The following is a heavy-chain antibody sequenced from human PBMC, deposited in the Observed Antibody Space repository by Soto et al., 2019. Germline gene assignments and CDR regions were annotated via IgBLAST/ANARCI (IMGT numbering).Heavy chain of an antibody. D-gene: IGHD2-15*01. J-gene: IGHJ4*02. V-gene: IGHV3-66*01. Sequence: PGGSLRISCAVSGVTVNNKYMTWVRQAPGKGLDWVSLISSSDNTYYADSVKGRFTISRDDSKNTLYLLMNNLRAEDTAVFYCATRTIRGGLDYWGQGTPVTVSS. CDR2: ISSSDNT. CDR3: ATRTIRGGLDY. CDR1: GVTVNNKY.